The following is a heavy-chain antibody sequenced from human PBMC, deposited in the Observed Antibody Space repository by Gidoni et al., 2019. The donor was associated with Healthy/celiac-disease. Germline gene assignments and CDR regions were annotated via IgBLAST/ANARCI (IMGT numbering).Heavy chain of an antibody. Sequence: EVQLVESGGGLVKPGGSLRLSCAASGFTFHSYRLNWVRQAPGKGLEWVSSISSSSSYIYYADSVKGRFTISRDNAKKSLYLQMNSLRAEDTAVYYCAMTGYSSSWRFDYWGQGTLVTVSS. CDR3: AMTGYSSSWRFDY. D-gene: IGHD6-13*01. V-gene: IGHV3-21*01. CDR2: ISSSSSYI. CDR1: GFTFHSYR. J-gene: IGHJ4*02.